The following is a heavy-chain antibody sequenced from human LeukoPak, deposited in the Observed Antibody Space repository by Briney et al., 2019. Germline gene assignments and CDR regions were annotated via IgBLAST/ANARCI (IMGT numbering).Heavy chain of an antibody. D-gene: IGHD4-11*01. V-gene: IGHV3-30*19. CDR1: GFTFSSYG. CDR3: ARDSPYDYSNYIYGAFDI. CDR2: ISYDGSNK. J-gene: IGHJ3*02. Sequence: PGGSLRLSCAASGFTFSSYGMHWVRQAPGKGLEWVAVISYDGSNKYYADSVKGRFTISRDNSKNTLYLQMNSLRAEDTAVYYCARDSPYDYSNYIYGAFDIWGQGTMVTVSS.